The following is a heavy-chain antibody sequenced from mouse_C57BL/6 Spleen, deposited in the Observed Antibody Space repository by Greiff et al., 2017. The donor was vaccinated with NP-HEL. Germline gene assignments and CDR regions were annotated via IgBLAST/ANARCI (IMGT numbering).Heavy chain of an antibody. V-gene: IGHV5-4*03. CDR3: ARVGHYYGSSYFDY. D-gene: IGHD1-1*01. CDR2: ISDGGSYT. Sequence: EVNVVESGGGLVKPGGSLKLSCAASGFTFSSYAMSWVRQTPEKRLEWVATISDGGSYTYYPDNVKGRFTISRDNAKNNLYLQMSHLKSEDTAMYYCARVGHYYGSSYFDYWGQGTTLTVSS. J-gene: IGHJ2*01. CDR1: GFTFSSYA.